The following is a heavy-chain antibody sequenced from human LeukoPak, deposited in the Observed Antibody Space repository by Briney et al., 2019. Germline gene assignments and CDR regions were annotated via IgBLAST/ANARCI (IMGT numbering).Heavy chain of an antibody. Sequence: ASVKVSCKASGHTFTSYYMHWVRQAPGQGLEWMAIINPSGGSTRYAQKFQGRVTMTRDTSTSTVYMELSSLRSDDTAVYYCARDPRPSYDSSDYYYPGDYWGQGTLVTVSS. CDR1: GHTFTSYY. CDR2: INPSGGST. V-gene: IGHV1-46*01. CDR3: ARDPRPSYDSSDYYYPGDY. D-gene: IGHD3-22*01. J-gene: IGHJ4*02.